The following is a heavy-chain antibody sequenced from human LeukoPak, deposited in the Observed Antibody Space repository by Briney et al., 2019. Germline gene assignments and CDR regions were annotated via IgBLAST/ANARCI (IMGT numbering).Heavy chain of an antibody. D-gene: IGHD2-2*02. V-gene: IGHV1-18*01. CDR3: ARTVVVPAAIANYYYYYYMDV. Sequence: ASVKVSCKAYGYTFTNYGITWVRQAPGQGLEWMGWISAYNGNTKYAQKIQDRVTMTTDTSTSTAYMELRSLRSDDTAVYYCARTVVVPAAIANYYYYYYMDVWGKGTTVTVSS. CDR2: ISAYNGNT. CDR1: GYTFTNYG. J-gene: IGHJ6*03.